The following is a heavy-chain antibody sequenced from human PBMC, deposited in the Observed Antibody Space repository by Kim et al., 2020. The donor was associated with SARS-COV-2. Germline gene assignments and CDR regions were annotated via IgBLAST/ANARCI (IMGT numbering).Heavy chain of an antibody. CDR2: I. J-gene: IGHJ4*02. Sequence: IYYAESVKGRFTISRDNAKNSLDRQMNSLRAEDTAIYCCARAVMVRGREDFWGQGTLLTVSS. D-gene: IGHD3-10*01. V-gene: IGHV3-48*03. CDR3: ARAVMVRGREDF.